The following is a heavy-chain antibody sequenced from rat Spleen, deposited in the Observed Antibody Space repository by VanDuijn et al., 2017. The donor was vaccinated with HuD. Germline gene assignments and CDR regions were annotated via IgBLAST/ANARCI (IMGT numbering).Heavy chain of an antibody. CDR2: ISLDGGRN. J-gene: IGHJ1*01. V-gene: IGHV5-7*01. Sequence: EVQLVESGGGLVQPGRSLRLSCAASGFTFSDYNMAWVRQAPTKGLEWVATISLDGGRNFYRDSVKGRFTISRDNAKSSLYLQMDSLRSEDTATYYCARLITAYWYFDFWGPGTMVTVSS. D-gene: IGHD1-10*01. CDR3: ARLITAYWYFDF. CDR1: GFTFSDYN.